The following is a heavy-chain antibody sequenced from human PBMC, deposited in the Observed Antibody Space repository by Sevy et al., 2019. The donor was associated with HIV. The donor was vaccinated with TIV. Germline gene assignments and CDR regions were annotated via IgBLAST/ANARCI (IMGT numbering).Heavy chain of an antibody. CDR1: GFTFSDYY. V-gene: IGHV3-11*04. J-gene: IGHJ4*02. D-gene: IGHD3-22*01. Sequence: GGSLRLSCAASGFTFSDYYMSWIRHAPGKGLEWVSYISSSGSTIYYADSVKGRFTISRDNAKNSLYLQMNSLRAEDTAVYYCARSYYDSSGESPIFDYWGQGTLVTVSS. CDR2: ISSSGSTI. CDR3: ARSYYDSSGESPIFDY.